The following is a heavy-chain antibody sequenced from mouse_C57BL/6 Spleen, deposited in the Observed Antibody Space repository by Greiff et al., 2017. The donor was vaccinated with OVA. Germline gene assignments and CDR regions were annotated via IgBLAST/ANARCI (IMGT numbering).Heavy chain of an antibody. Sequence: EVQVVESGGGLVKPGGSLKLSCAASGFTFSDYGMHWVRQAPEKGLEWVAYISSGSSTIYYADTVKGRFTISRDNAKNTLFLQMTSLRSEDTAMYYCARRGDYDGLNAMDYWGQGTSVTVSS. CDR3: ARRGDYDGLNAMDY. J-gene: IGHJ4*01. V-gene: IGHV5-17*01. CDR1: GFTFSDYG. CDR2: ISSGSSTI. D-gene: IGHD2-4*01.